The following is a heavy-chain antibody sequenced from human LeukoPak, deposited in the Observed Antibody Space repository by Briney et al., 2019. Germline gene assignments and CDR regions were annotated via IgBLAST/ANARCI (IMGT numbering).Heavy chain of an antibody. CDR3: ARDVTTVTKNAFDI. CDR2: INSDGSST. J-gene: IGHJ3*02. D-gene: IGHD4-17*01. CDR1: GFTFSSYW. Sequence: GGSLRPSCAASGFTFSSYWMHWVRQAPGKGLVWVSHINSDGSSTNYADSEKGRFTISRDNAKNTLYLQMNSLRAEDTAVYYCARDVTTVTKNAFDIWGQGTMVTVSS. V-gene: IGHV3-74*01.